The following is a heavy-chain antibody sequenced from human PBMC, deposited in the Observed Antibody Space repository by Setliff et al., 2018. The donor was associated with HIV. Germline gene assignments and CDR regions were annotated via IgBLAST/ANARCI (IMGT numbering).Heavy chain of an antibody. J-gene: IGHJ4*02. V-gene: IGHV7-4-1*02. CDR2: LNTETGNS. CDR3: ARVGSYWSTFDY. Sequence: ASVKVSCKASGYTLTTYGISWVRQAPGQGLQWMGWLNTETGNSMYAQGFTGRFVFSLDTSVSTASLQINGLKAEDTAMYYCARVGSYWSTFDYWGQGALVTVSS. D-gene: IGHD1-26*01. CDR1: GYTLTTYG.